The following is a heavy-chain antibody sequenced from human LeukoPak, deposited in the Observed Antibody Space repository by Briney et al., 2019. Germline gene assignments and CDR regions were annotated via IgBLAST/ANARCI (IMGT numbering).Heavy chain of an antibody. CDR1: GFTFRSYE. J-gene: IGHJ4*02. CDR2: ISSSGSTI. V-gene: IGHV3-48*03. Sequence: GGSLRLSCAASGFTFRSYEMNWVRQAPGKGLEGVSYISSSGSTIYYADSVKGRFTISRDNANNSLYLQMNSLRAEDTAGYYCARGGDYYGSGSQFDYWGQGTLVTVSS. CDR3: ARGGDYYGSGSQFDY. D-gene: IGHD3-10*01.